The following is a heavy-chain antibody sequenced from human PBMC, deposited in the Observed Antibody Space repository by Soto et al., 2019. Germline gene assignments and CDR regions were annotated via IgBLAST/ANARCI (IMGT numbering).Heavy chain of an antibody. J-gene: IGHJ3*02. Sequence: ASVKVSCKASGYTFTSYGISWVRQAPGQGLEWMGWISAYNGNTNYAQKLQGRVTMTTDTSTSTAYMELRSLRSDDTAVYYCARDRGARHYYDSSGFRAFDIWGQGTMVTVSS. CDR1: GYTFTSYG. CDR2: ISAYNGNT. CDR3: ARDRGARHYYDSSGFRAFDI. D-gene: IGHD3-22*01. V-gene: IGHV1-18*01.